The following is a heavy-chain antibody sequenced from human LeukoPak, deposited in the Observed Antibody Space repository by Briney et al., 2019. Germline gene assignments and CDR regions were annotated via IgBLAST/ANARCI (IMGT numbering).Heavy chain of an antibody. J-gene: IGHJ4*02. V-gene: IGHV3-23*01. CDR3: AKDGGYSYGFDY. D-gene: IGHD5-18*01. CDR2: ISESGSGT. CDR1: GLTFSRYA. Sequence: SGGSLRLSCAVSGLTFSRYAMSWVRQAPGKGLEWVSAISESGSGTYYADSVKGRFTISRDNSKDTLSLQMNSLRAEDTAVYYCAKDGGYSYGFDYWGQGTLVTVSS.